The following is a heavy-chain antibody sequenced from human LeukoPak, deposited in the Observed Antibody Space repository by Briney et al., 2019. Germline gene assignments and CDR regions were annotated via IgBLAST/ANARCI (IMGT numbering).Heavy chain of an antibody. Sequence: GGSLRLSCAASGFTFSSYGMSWVRQAPGKGLEWVSAISGSGGSTYYADSVKGRFTISRDNSKNSLYLQMNSLKTEDTAVYYCARGKPGTYSFDYWGQGTLVTVSS. CDR1: GFTFSSYG. CDR3: ARGKPGTYSFDY. D-gene: IGHD1-26*01. V-gene: IGHV3-23*01. CDR2: ISGSGGST. J-gene: IGHJ4*02.